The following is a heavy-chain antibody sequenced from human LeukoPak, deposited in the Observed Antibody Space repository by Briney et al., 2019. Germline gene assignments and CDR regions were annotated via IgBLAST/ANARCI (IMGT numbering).Heavy chain of an antibody. CDR1: GYTFTGYY. CDR2: INPNSGGT. Sequence: ASVKVSCKASGYTFTGYYMHWVRQAPGQGLEWMGWINPNSGGTNYAQKFQGRVTRTRDTSISTAYMELSRLRSDDTAVYYCAREGTDIVVVGRWFDPWGQGTLVTVSS. CDR3: AREGTDIVVVGRWFDP. J-gene: IGHJ5*02. D-gene: IGHD2-2*01. V-gene: IGHV1-2*02.